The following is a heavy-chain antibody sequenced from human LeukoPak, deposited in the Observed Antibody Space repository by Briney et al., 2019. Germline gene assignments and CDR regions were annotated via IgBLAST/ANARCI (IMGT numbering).Heavy chain of an antibody. D-gene: IGHD5-12*01. CDR1: GFTFSSYG. CDR2: IRYDGSNK. V-gene: IGHV3-30*02. J-gene: IGHJ4*02. CDR3: AKDGGRVGGYGG. Sequence: GSLRLSCAASGFTFSSYGMHWVRQAPGKGLEWVAFIRYDGSNKYYADSVKGRFTISRDNSKNTLYLQMNSLRAEGTAVYYCAKDGGRVGGYGGWGQGTLVTVSS.